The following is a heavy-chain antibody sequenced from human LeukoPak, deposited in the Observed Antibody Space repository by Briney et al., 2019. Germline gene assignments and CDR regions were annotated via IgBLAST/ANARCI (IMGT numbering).Heavy chain of an antibody. V-gene: IGHV1-2*02. D-gene: IGHD3-10*01. Sequence: ASVKVSRKASGYTSSDYYFHWVRQAPGQGLEWMGWINPNTGGTNYAQKFLGRVTMTRDTSISTVYMELSRLRSDDTAVYYCARVRHYGSGTFLWAPSFDIWGQGTTVTVSS. CDR2: INPNTGGT. J-gene: IGHJ3*02. CDR1: GYTSSDYY. CDR3: ARVRHYGSGTFLWAPSFDI.